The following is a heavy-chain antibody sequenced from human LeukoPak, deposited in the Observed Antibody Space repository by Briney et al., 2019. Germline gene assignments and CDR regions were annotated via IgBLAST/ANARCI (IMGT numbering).Heavy chain of an antibody. J-gene: IGHJ4*02. CDR2: IWYDGSNK. D-gene: IGHD3-10*01. Sequence: GGSLRLSCAASGFTFSSYGMHWVRQAPGKGLEWVAVIWYDGSNKYYADSVKGRFTISRDNSKNTLYLQMNSLRAEDTAVYYCARDWSMVRGVIDYWGQGTLVTVSS. CDR1: GFTFSSYG. CDR3: ARDWSMVRGVIDY. V-gene: IGHV3-33*01.